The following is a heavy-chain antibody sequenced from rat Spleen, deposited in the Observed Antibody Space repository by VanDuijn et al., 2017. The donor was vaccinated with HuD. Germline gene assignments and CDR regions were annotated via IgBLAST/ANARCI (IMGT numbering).Heavy chain of an antibody. J-gene: IGHJ2*01. D-gene: IGHD1-11*01. CDR2: ISYDGSST. V-gene: IGHV5-29*01. Sequence: EVQLVESDGGLVQPGRSLKLSCAASGFTFSDYYMAWVRQAPTKGLEWVATISYDGSSTYYRDSVKGRFTIPRDNAKSTLYLQMDSLRSEDTATYYCARQDYGVDYWGQGVMVTVSS. CDR3: ARQDYGVDY. CDR1: GFTFSDYY.